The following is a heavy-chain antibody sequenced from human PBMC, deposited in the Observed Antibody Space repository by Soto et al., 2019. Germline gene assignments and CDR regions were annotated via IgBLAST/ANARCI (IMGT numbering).Heavy chain of an antibody. Sequence: PSETLSLTCAVSGGSLSSSNWWSWVRQPPGKGLEWIGEIYHSGSTNYNPSLKSRVTISVDKSKNQFSLKLSSVTAADTAVYYCARDGYYDSSGYYFFDYWGQGTLVTVSS. D-gene: IGHD3-22*01. CDR3: ARDGYYDSSGYYFFDY. CDR2: IYHSGST. CDR1: GGSLSSSNW. J-gene: IGHJ4*02. V-gene: IGHV4-4*02.